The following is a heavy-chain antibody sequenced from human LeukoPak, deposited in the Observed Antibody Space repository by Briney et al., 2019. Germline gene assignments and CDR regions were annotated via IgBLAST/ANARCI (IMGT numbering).Heavy chain of an antibody. CDR1: GGSISPYY. CDR3: ARGVYIAAAQYGY. Sequence: PSETLSLTCTVSGGSISPYYWSWIRQSPGKGLEWIGCVYYTGSSKYSPSLKSRVTISVDTSKNQFSLKLSSVTAADTAVYYCARGVYIAAAQYGYWGQGTLVTVSS. V-gene: IGHV4-59*01. J-gene: IGHJ4*02. D-gene: IGHD6-13*01. CDR2: VYYTGSS.